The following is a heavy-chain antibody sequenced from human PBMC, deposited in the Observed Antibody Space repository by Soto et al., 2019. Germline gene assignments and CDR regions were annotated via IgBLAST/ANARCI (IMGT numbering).Heavy chain of an antibody. D-gene: IGHD5-12*01. CDR2: ISYMGTT. Sequence: SEPLSPTCSVSGGSISNYYWSWIRQAPGKGLRCIGYISYMGTTNYTPSLKSRVTISVDTSKNQFSLKLAAVTAAVTALYYCTNAVGGYVYSGYGGADYDSWGRGTLVTVSS. J-gene: IGHJ5*01. CDR3: TNAVGGYVYSGYGGADYDS. V-gene: IGHV4-59*01. CDR1: GGSISNYY.